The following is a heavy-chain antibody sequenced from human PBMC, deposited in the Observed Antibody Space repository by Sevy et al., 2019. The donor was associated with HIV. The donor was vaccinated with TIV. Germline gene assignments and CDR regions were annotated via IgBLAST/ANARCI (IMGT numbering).Heavy chain of an antibody. CDR2: IYYSGST. D-gene: IGHD3-22*01. V-gene: IGHV4-39*01. J-gene: IGHJ4*02. CDR3: ARHPPYYYDSSGYYGGDFDY. Sequence: SETLSLTCTVSGGSISSSSFYWGWIRQPPGKGLEWIGSIYYSGSTYYNPSLKSRVTISVDTSKNQFSLKLSSVTAAETAVYYCARHPPYYYDSSGYYGGDFDYWGQGTLVTVSS. CDR1: GGSISSSSFY.